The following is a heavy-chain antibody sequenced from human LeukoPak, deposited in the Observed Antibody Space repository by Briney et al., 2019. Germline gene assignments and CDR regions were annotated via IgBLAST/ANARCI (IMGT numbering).Heavy chain of an antibody. CDR1: GFTFSSYA. J-gene: IGHJ4*02. Sequence: SGGSLRLSCAASGFTFSSYAMSWVRQAPGKGLEWVSAISGSGGSTYYADSVKGRFTISRDNSKNTLYLQMNSLRAEDTAVYYCAKTVCYDSSGPFDYWGQGTLVTVSS. CDR2: ISGSGGST. CDR3: AKTVCYDSSGPFDY. D-gene: IGHD3-22*01. V-gene: IGHV3-23*01.